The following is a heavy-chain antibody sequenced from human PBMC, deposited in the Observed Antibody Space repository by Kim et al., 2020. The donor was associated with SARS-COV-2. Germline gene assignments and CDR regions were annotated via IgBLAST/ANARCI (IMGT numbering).Heavy chain of an antibody. D-gene: IGHD3-10*01. V-gene: IGHV3-23*01. J-gene: IGHJ4*02. CDR1: GFTFSSYA. CDR3: AKDRVGYYGSGSYYSSFDY. CDR2: ISGSGGST. Sequence: GGSLRLSCAASGFTFSSYAMSWVRQAPGKGLEWVSAISGSGGSTYYADSVKGRFTISRDNFKNTLYLQMNSLRAEDTAVYYCAKDRVGYYGSGSYYSSFDYWGQGTLVTVSS.